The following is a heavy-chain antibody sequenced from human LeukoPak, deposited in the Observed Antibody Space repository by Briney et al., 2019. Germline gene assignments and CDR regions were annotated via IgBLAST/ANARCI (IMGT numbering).Heavy chain of an antibody. D-gene: IGHD5-24*01. V-gene: IGHV5-51*01. CDR1: GYSFTTYW. J-gene: IGHJ1*01. Sequence: PGGSLRLSCKGSGYSFTTYWIGWVRQMPGKGLEWMGIIYPGDSETRYSPSFQGQVTISADKSFSTAYLQWSSLKASDTAMYYCAKDGGRWDFQHWGQGTLVTVSS. CDR3: AKDGGRWDFQH. CDR2: IYPGDSET.